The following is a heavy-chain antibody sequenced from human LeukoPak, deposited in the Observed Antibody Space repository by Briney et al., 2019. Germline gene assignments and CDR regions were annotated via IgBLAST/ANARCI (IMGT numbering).Heavy chain of an antibody. CDR2: IGGGSTI. CDR3: ASLRGLRLGDLSHHQSIDY. V-gene: IGHV3-48*03. J-gene: IGHJ4*02. Sequence: GGSLRRSCAASGFTLSSYEMNWVRQAPGKGLEWVSYIGGGSTIYYADSAKGRFTIYRDNGKISQYLQMNSLRAEGTAVYYCASLRGLRLGDLSHHQSIDYWGQGTLVTVSS. CDR1: GFTLSSYE. D-gene: IGHD3-16*02.